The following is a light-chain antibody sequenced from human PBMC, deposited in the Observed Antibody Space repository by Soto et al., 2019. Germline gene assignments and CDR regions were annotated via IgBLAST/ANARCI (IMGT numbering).Light chain of an antibody. V-gene: IGLV2-14*01. J-gene: IGLJ2*01. CDR1: SSDVGGYNY. CDR2: EVS. Sequence: QSALTQPASVSGSPGQSITISCTGTSSDVGGYNYVSWYQQHPGKAPKLMIYEVSNRPSGVSNRFSGSKSGNTASLTISGLQAEDEADYYCSSDTRSSTNVVFGGGTKLTVL. CDR3: SSDTRSSTNVV.